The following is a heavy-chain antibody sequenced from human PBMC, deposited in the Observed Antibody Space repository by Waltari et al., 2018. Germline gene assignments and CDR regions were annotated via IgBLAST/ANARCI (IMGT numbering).Heavy chain of an antibody. CDR3: ARAPSGYDSSGYYYVGWFDP. Sequence: QVQLQESGLGLVKPSQTLSLTCTVSGGSISSGSYYWSWIRQPAGKGLEWIGYIYTSGSTNYNPALKSRVTISVDTSKNQFSLKLSSVTAADTAVYYCARAPSGYDSSGYYYVGWFDPWGQGTLVTVSS. D-gene: IGHD3-22*01. V-gene: IGHV4-61*09. CDR1: GGSISSGSYY. CDR2: IYTSGST. J-gene: IGHJ5*02.